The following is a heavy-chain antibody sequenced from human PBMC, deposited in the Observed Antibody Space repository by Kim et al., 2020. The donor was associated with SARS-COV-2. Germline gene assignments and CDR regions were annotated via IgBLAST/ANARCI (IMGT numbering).Heavy chain of an antibody. D-gene: IGHD3-22*01. CDR2: IYYSGST. J-gene: IGHJ6*02. CDR1: GGSISSGGYY. Sequence: SETLSLTCTVSGGSISSGGYYWSWIRQHPGKGLEWIGYIYYSGSTYYNPSLKSRVTISVDTSKNQFSLKLSSVTAADTAVYYCAREMPAYYDSSGYYSGGGRVYYGMDVWGQGTTVTVSS. V-gene: IGHV4-31*03. CDR3: AREMPAYYDSSGYYSGGGRVYYGMDV.